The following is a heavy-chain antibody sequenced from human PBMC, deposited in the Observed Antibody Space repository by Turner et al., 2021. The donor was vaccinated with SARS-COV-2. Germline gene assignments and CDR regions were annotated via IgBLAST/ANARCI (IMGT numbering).Heavy chain of an antibody. V-gene: IGHV3-23*01. J-gene: IGHJ4*02. CDR1: GFTFSSYA. CDR2: ISGSGGTT. CDR3: AKADRVMIVVVITLFDY. D-gene: IGHD3-22*01. Sequence: EVQLLESGGGLVQPGGSLRLSCAASGFTFSSYAMSWVRQAPGKGLEWVSAISGSGGTTYYADSVMGRFTISRDNSKNTLYLQMNSLRAEDTAVYYCAKADRVMIVVVITLFDYWGQGTLVTVSS.